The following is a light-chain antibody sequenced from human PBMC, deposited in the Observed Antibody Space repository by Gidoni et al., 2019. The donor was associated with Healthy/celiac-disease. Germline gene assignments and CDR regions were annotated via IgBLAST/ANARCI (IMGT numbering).Light chain of an antibody. CDR2: KAS. CDR3: QQYNSYPYT. V-gene: IGKV1-5*03. CDR1: QSISSW. Sequence: DIQMTQSPSTLSASVGDRVTITCRASQSISSWLAWYQQKPGKAPKLLIYKASSLESGVPSRFSGSGSVTEFTLTIISLQPDDFATYYCQQYNSYPYTFGQGTKLEIK. J-gene: IGKJ2*01.